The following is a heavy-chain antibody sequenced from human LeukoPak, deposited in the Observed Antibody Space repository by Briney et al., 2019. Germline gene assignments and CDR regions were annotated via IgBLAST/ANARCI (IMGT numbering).Heavy chain of an antibody. CDR2: ISWSSGSI. J-gene: IGHJ4*02. V-gene: IGHV3-9*01. CDR1: GFTFDDYA. Sequence: GGSLRLSCAASGFTFDDYAMHWVRQAPGKGLEWVSGISWSSGSIGYADSVKGRFTISRDNAKNSLYLQMNSLRAEDTALYYCAKALHPGIAAAGTDYWGQGTLVTVSS. CDR3: AKALHPGIAAAGTDY. D-gene: IGHD6-13*01.